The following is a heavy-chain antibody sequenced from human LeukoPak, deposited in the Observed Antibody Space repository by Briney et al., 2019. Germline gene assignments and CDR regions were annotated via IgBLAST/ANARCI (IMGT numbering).Heavy chain of an antibody. CDR2: IWYDGSNK. D-gene: IGHD2-2*02. V-gene: IGHV3-33*01. CDR3: ARDGCSSTSCNTFDY. J-gene: IGHJ4*02. CDR1: GFTFSSYR. Sequence: QPGGSLRLSCAASGFTFSSYRMHWVRQAPGKGLEWVAVIWYDGSNKYYADSVKGRFTISRDNSKNTLYLQMNSLRAEDTAVYYCARDGCSSTSCNTFDYWGQGTLVTVSS.